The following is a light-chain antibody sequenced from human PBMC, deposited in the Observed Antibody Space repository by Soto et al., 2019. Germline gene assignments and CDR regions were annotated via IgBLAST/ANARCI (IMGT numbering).Light chain of an antibody. CDR1: QGISSY. J-gene: IGKJ4*01. CDR3: QQLNSYPHT. Sequence: DIQLTQSPSFLSASVGDRVTITCRASQGISSYLAWYQQKPGNAPKLLIYVTSTLHTGVPSRFSGSGSGTEFTLTISSLQPEDFATYYCQQLNSYPHTFGGGTKVEIK. CDR2: VTS. V-gene: IGKV1-9*01.